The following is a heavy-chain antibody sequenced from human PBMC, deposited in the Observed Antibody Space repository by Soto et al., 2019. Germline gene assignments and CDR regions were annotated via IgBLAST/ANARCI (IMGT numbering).Heavy chain of an antibody. CDR2: VYSGGDT. CDR3: ARRYSSGWYFDY. J-gene: IGHJ4*02. D-gene: IGHD6-19*01. V-gene: IGHV3-53*01. CDR1: GFSVTSNY. Sequence: PGGSLRLSCAASGFSVTSNYMSWVRQAPGKGLEWVSVVYSGGDTYYADSMKGRFTISRDNSKNTLYLQMNNLRAEDTAVYYCARRYSSGWYFDYWGQGTLVTVSS.